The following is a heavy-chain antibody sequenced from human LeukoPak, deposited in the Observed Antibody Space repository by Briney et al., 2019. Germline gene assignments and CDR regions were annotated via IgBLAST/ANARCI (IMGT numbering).Heavy chain of an antibody. V-gene: IGHV4-34*01. CDR3: ARGGRFHVIGMIVVVTPPFDY. CDR1: GFVFSSYA. CDR2: INHSGST. D-gene: IGHD3-22*01. Sequence: GSLRLSCAASGFVFSSYAMSWIRQPPGKGLEWIGEINHSGSTNYNPSLKSRVTISVDTSKNQFSLKLSSVTAADTAVYYCARGGRFHVIGMIVVVTPPFDYWGQGTLVTVSS. J-gene: IGHJ4*02.